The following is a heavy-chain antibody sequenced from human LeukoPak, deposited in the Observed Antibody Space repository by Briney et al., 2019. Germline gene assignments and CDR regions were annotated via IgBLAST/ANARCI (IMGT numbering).Heavy chain of an antibody. Sequence: GGSLRLSCVVTGFNASNTYMSWVRHAPGRGLEWVSVIYSGGRTYYADSVKGRFTMSRDNSKNTLYFQMNSLTAEDTAVYFCARGTWNPALLDSWGQGTLVTVSS. CDR1: GFNASNTY. CDR3: ARGTWNPALLDS. J-gene: IGHJ4*02. CDR2: IYSGGRT. D-gene: IGHD1-1*01. V-gene: IGHV3-53*01.